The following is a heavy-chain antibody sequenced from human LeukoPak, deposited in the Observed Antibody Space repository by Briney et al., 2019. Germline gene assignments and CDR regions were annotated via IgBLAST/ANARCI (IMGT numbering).Heavy chain of an antibody. CDR2: TSSDLNVK. CDR3: AREGYYGSGSPPSLYFDY. Sequence: PGRSLRLSCVTSGFTFSTYAFHWVRQAPGKGLEWVAVTSSDLNVKLYADSVKGRFTISRDNSRSTLYLQMNSLRPEDTAIYYCAREGYYGSGSPPSLYFDYWGQGTLVTVSS. V-gene: IGHV3-30-3*01. J-gene: IGHJ4*02. CDR1: GFTFSTYA. D-gene: IGHD3-10*01.